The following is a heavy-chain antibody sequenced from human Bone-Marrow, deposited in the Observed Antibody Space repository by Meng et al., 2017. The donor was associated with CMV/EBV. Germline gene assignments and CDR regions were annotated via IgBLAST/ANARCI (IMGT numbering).Heavy chain of an antibody. CDR2: IKTKSDGATT. CDR3: TTDQGRGRD. V-gene: IGHV3-15*01. J-gene: IGHJ4*01. CDR1: GLTFNKAW. Sequence: GGSLRLSCTASGLTFNKAWMSWVRQLPGKGLEWVGRIKTKSDGATTDYAAPVKGRFIISRNDSTNTVYLQINSLKTNDTAVYYCTTDQGRGRDWGHGTLVTVSS. D-gene: IGHD3-10*01.